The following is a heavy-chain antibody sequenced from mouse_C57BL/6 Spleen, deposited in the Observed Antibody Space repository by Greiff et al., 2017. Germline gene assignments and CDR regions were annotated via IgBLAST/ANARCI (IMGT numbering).Heavy chain of an antibody. V-gene: IGHV1-82*01. J-gene: IGHJ2*01. CDR1: GYAFSSSW. Sequence: VQLQQSGPELVKPGASVKISCKASGYAFSSSWMNWVKQRPGKGLEWIGRIYPGDGDTNYNGKFKGKATLTADKSSSTAYMQLSSLTSEDSAVYFCARERTTVVFDYWGQGTTLTVSS. CDR2: IYPGDGDT. CDR3: ARERTTVVFDY. D-gene: IGHD1-1*01.